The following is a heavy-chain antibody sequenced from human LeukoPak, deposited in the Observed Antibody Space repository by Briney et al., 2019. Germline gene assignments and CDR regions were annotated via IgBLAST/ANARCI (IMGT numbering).Heavy chain of an antibody. CDR1: GFTFSSYW. CDR3: HIAVAVNDY. J-gene: IGHJ4*02. CDR2: IWYDGSNK. D-gene: IGHD6-19*01. Sequence: GGSLRLSCAASGFTFSSYWMTWVRQAPGKGLEWVAVIWYDGSNKYYADSVKGRFTISRDNSKNTLYLQMNSLRAEDTAVCYCHIAVAVNDYWGQGTLVTVSS. V-gene: IGHV3-33*08.